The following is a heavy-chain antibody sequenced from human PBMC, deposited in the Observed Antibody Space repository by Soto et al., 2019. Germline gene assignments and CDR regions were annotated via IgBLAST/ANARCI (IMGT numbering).Heavy chain of an antibody. CDR1: GFAVSSKY. J-gene: IGHJ4*02. Sequence: EVQLVESGGGLIQPGGSLRLSCAASGFAVSSKYMTWVRQAPGKGLEWVSVIYGGGTTYYADSVKGRFTISRDTSKHTLYLQMNSLRGEDPAVYYCVQTTGWPGFDFWGQGTLVTVSS. D-gene: IGHD6-19*01. CDR3: VQTTGWPGFDF. V-gene: IGHV3-53*01. CDR2: IYGGGTT.